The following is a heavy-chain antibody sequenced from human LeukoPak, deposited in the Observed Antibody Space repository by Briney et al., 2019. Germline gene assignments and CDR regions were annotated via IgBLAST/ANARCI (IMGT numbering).Heavy chain of an antibody. J-gene: IGHJ4*02. CDR2: IYYSGIT. D-gene: IGHD3-16*01. CDR1: GDSISSRSYY. V-gene: IGHV4-39*01. Sequence: PSETLSLTCTVSGDSISSRSYYWGWIRQTPGKGLEWIGSIYYSGITYYNPSLKSRVTISVDTSKNQFSLKLSSVTAADTAVYYCARVGVVFDYWGQGTLVTVSS. CDR3: ARVGVVFDY.